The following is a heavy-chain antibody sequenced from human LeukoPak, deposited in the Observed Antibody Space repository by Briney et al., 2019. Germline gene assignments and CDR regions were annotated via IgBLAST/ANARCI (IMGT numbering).Heavy chain of an antibody. CDR3: ARDPRQWLVRGYFDY. J-gene: IGHJ4*02. Sequence: GASVKVSCKASGGTFSSYAISWVRQAPGQGLEWMGRIIPILGIANCAQKFQGRVTITADKSTSTAYMELSSLRSEDTAVYYCARDPRQWLVRGYFDYWGQGTLVTVSS. CDR2: IIPILGIA. D-gene: IGHD6-19*01. V-gene: IGHV1-69*04. CDR1: GGTFSSYA.